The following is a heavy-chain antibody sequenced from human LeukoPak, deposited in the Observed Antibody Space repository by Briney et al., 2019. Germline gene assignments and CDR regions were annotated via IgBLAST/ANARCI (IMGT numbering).Heavy chain of an antibody. Sequence: PGGSLRLSCSASGFTFSTLPMHWVRQAPGKGLEYVSGSNSNGRSTYYADSVKGRFTISRDNSKNTLYLQMSSLRPGDTALYYCVNQISGWVYWGQGTLVTVSS. V-gene: IGHV3-64D*06. J-gene: IGHJ4*02. D-gene: IGHD6-19*01. CDR1: GFTFSTLP. CDR3: VNQISGWVY. CDR2: SNSNGRST.